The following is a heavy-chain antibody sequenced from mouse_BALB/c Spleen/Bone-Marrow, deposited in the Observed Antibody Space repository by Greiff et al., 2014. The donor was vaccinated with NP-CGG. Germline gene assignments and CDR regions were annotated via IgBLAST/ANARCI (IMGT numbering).Heavy chain of an antibody. CDR2: IFPGSGNT. CDR1: GYSFTSYY. CDR3: ARGRFTTVVATGAMDY. D-gene: IGHD1-1*01. Sequence: QVQLQQSGPELVKPGASVKISCKASGYSFTSYYIHWVKQRPGQGLEWIGWIFPGSGNTKYSEKFKGKATLTADTSSSTAYMQLSSLTSEDSAVYFCARGRFTTVVATGAMDYWGQGTSVTVSS. V-gene: IGHV1-66*01. J-gene: IGHJ4*01.